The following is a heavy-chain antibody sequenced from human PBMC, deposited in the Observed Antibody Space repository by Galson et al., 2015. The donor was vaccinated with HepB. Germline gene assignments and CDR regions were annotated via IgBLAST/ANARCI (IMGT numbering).Heavy chain of an antibody. CDR1: GFTFSSYA. CDR3: AKDQRQWLLYTFDY. Sequence: SLRLSCAASGFTFSSYAMSWVRQAPGKGLEWVSAISGSGGSTYYADSVKGRFTISRGNSKNTLYLQMNSLRAEDTAVYYCAKDQRQWLLYTFDYWGQGTLVTVSS. CDR2: ISGSGGST. D-gene: IGHD5-12*01. J-gene: IGHJ4*02. V-gene: IGHV3-23*01.